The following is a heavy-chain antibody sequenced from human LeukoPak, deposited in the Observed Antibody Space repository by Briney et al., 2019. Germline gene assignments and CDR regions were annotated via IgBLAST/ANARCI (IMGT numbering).Heavy chain of an antibody. J-gene: IGHJ4*02. CDR1: GGSNSRGDYY. CDR3: ASLDSSGYYFLDY. Sequence: ESSQTLSLTCTVSGGSNSRGDYYWSWIRQPPGKGLEWIGYIYYSGSTYYNPSLKSRVTISVDTSKNQFSLKLSSVTAAATAVYYCASLDSSGYYFLDYWGQGTLVTVSS. CDR2: IYYSGST. V-gene: IGHV4-30-4*08. D-gene: IGHD3-22*01.